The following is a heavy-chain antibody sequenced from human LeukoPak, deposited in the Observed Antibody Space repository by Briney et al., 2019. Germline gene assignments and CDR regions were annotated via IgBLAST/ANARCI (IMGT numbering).Heavy chain of an antibody. V-gene: IGHV4-34*01. J-gene: IGHJ4*02. CDR2: INHSGST. D-gene: IGHD3-22*01. CDR1: GGSFSGYY. Sequence: PSETLSLTCAVYGGSFSGYYWSWLRQPPGKGLEWIGEINHSGSTNYNPSLKSRVTISVDTSKNQFSLKLSSVTAADTAVYYCARGSPDYYDSKGYFDYWGQGTLVTVSS. CDR3: ARGSPDYYDSKGYFDY.